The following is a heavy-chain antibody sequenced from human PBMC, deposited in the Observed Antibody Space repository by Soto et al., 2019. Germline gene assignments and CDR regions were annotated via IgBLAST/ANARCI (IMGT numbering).Heavy chain of an antibody. CDR2: INPSGGST. CDR1: GYTFTSYY. J-gene: IGHJ5*02. V-gene: IGHV1-46*01. Sequence: QVQLVQSGAEVKKPGASVKVSCKASGYTFTSYYMHWVRQAPGQGLEWMGIINPSGGSTSYTQKFEGRVTMTRDKSTSTVYMELSSLRSEDTAVYYCARGLGRDCTNGVCRLNLFDPWGQGTLVTVSS. CDR3: ARGLGRDCTNGVCRLNLFDP. D-gene: IGHD2-8*01.